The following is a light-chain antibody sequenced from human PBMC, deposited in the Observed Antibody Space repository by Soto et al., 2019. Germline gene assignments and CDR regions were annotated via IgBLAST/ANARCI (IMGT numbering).Light chain of an antibody. CDR3: QQYNNWPFT. J-gene: IGKJ3*01. V-gene: IGKV1-9*01. Sequence: IQLTQSPSSLSASVGDRVTITCRASQGISRSLAWYQQKPEKAPKLLIYAASTLQSGVPSRFSGSGSGTDFTLTISSLQPEDFATYYCQQYNNWPFTFGPGTKVDIK. CDR1: QGISRS. CDR2: AAS.